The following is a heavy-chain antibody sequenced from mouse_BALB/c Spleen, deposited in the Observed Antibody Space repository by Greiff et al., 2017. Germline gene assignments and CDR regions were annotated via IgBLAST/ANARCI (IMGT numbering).Heavy chain of an antibody. CDR2: IYPGDGDT. V-gene: IGHV1-82*01. J-gene: IGHJ3*01. CDR3: ARDYPFAY. D-gene: IGHD2-4*01. Sequence: QVQLQQSGPELVKPGASVKISCKASGYAFSSSWMNWVKQRPGQGLEWIGRIYPGDGDTNYNGKFKGKATLTADKSSSTAYMQLSSLTSVDSAVYFCARDYPFAYWGQGTLVTVSA. CDR1: GYAFSSSW.